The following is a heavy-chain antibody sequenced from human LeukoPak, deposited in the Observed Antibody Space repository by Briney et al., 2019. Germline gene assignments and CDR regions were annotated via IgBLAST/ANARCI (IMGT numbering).Heavy chain of an antibody. J-gene: IGHJ4*02. CDR1: GFTFSSYA. CDR2: ISYDGSNK. Sequence: GRSLRLSCAASGFTFSSYAMHWVRQAPGKGLEWVAVISYDGSNKYYADSVKGRFTISRDNAKNSLYLQMNSLRAEDTAVYYCARDTYYDILTGYWFDYWGQGTLVTVSS. D-gene: IGHD3-9*01. CDR3: ARDTYYDILTGYWFDY. V-gene: IGHV3-30*04.